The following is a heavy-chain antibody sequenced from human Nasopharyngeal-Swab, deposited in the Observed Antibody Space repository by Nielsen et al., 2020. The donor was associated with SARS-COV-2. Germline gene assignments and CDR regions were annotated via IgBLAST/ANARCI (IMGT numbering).Heavy chain of an antibody. CDR1: GFTFTNYW. CDR3: ARALEYSSSSWDY. D-gene: IGHD6-6*01. J-gene: IGHJ4*02. V-gene: IGHV3-74*01. Sequence: GESLKISCAVSGFTFTNYWMHWVRRTPGKGLVWVSRINIDGSRTGYADSVKGRFTISRDNSKNTLYLQMNSLRAEDTAVYYCARALEYSSSSWDYWGQGTLVTVSS. CDR2: INIDGSRT.